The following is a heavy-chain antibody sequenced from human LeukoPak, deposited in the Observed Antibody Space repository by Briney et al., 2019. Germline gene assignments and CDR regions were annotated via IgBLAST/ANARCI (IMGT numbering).Heavy chain of an antibody. J-gene: IGHJ6*04. CDR2: TYYRSKWYN. CDR1: GDSVSSNSAA. Sequence: SQTLSLTCAISGDSVSSNSAAWHWIRQSPSRGLEWLGRTYYRSKWYNDYAVSVKSRITINPDTSKNQFSLQLNSVTPEDTAAYYCARETYGDYYYYYGMDVWGKGTTVTVSS. V-gene: IGHV6-1*01. D-gene: IGHD4-17*01. CDR3: ARETYGDYYYYYGMDV.